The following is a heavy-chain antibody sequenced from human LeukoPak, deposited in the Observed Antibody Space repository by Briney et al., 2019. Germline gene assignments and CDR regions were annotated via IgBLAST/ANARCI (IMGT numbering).Heavy chain of an antibody. V-gene: IGHV1-18*01. CDR3: AGGGLTDYYFDY. D-gene: IGHD2-15*01. J-gene: IGHJ4*02. Sequence: ASVKVSCKASGYAFTSYGISWVRQAPGQGLEWMGWISAYNGNTNYAQKLQGRVTMTTDTSTSTAYMELRSPRSDDTAVYYCAGGGLTDYYFDYWGQGTLVTVSS. CDR1: GYAFTSYG. CDR2: ISAYNGNT.